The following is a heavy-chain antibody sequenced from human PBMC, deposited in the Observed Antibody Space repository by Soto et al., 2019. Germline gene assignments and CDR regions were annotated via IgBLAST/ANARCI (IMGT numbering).Heavy chain of an antibody. CDR3: AKDGGRGYDAFDI. CDR2: IRGSGGST. Sequence: EVQLLESGGGLVQPGGSLRLSCAASGFTFSSYAMSWVRQAPGKGLEWISAIRGSGGSTYYADSVKGRFTISRDNSKNTLYLQMSSLRGEDTAVYYCAKDGGRGYDAFDIWGQGTMVTVSS. J-gene: IGHJ3*02. V-gene: IGHV3-23*01. D-gene: IGHD3-16*01. CDR1: GFTFSSYA.